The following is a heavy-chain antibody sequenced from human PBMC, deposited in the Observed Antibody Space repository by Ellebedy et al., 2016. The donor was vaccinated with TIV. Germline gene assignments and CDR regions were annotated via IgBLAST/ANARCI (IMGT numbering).Heavy chain of an antibody. Sequence: SETLSLTXNVSGGSISRNYWSWIRQPPGKGLEWIGYNYHSRGTNYNPSLKGRVTISIDTSRKQFSLKLKSVTAADTAVYYCATQGGRLPGYSWFDPWGQGTLVTVSS. J-gene: IGHJ5*02. V-gene: IGHV4-59*08. CDR1: GGSISRNY. CDR2: NYHSRGT. CDR3: ATQGGRLPGYSWFDP. D-gene: IGHD5-18*01.